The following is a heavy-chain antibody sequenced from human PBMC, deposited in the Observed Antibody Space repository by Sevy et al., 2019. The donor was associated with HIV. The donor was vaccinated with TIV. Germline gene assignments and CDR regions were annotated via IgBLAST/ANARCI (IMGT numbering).Heavy chain of an antibody. CDR1: GFTFTNYY. V-gene: IGHV3-7*01. Sequence: GGSLRLSCAASGFTFTNYYMSWVRQAPGKGLEWVANIDQDGGEKYYVDSVKGRFTISRDNARNSLFLQMTSLRAEDTAVYYCARARYYDILTGQNYYYYMDVWGKGTTVTVSS. D-gene: IGHD3-9*01. CDR3: ARARYYDILTGQNYYYYMDV. CDR2: IDQDGGEK. J-gene: IGHJ6*03.